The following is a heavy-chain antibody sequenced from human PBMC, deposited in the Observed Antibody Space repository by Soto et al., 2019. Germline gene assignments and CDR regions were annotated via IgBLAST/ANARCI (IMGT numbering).Heavy chain of an antibody. Sequence: QITLKESGPTPVAPTQTLTLTCTVSGFSLSTPGVGVGWIRQPPGKALECLALIYWDDHKSYSPSLKSRLTISRDTSKSQVVLTLTNMDPVDAAIYYCAQGNFDYSRPTVGWFDPWGQVIQVTVSS. V-gene: IGHV2-5*02. J-gene: IGHJ5*02. CDR2: IYWDDHK. CDR1: GFSLSTPGVG. CDR3: AQGNFDYSRPTVGWFDP. D-gene: IGHD6-13*01.